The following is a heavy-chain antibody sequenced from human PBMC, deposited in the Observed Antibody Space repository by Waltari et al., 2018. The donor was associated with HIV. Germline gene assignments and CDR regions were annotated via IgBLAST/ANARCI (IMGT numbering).Heavy chain of an antibody. V-gene: IGHV3-23*01. CDR2: ISGSGGST. Sequence: EVQLLESGGGLVQPGGSLRLSCAASGFTFSSYAMSWVRQAPGKGLEWVSAISGSGGSTYYADSVKGRFTISRDNSKNTLYLQMNSLRAEDTAVYYCAKDTGIAVAGLDWFDPWGQGTLVTVSS. D-gene: IGHD6-19*01. CDR3: AKDTGIAVAGLDWFDP. J-gene: IGHJ5*02. CDR1: GFTFSSYA.